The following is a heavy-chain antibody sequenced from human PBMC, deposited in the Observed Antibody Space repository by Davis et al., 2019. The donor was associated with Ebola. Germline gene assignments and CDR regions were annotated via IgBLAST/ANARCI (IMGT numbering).Heavy chain of an antibody. CDR2: MYAGDTDT. Sequence: GGSLRLSCKGSGYRFTNSWIGWVRQMPGKGLEWVGIMYAGDTDTRYSPSFEGQVTLSADKSISTAYLQWSSLKASDTAMYYCARLPSGYYWYFDLWGRGTLVTVSS. V-gene: IGHV5-51*01. CDR1: GYRFTNSW. CDR3: ARLPSGYYWYFDL. D-gene: IGHD3-22*01. J-gene: IGHJ2*01.